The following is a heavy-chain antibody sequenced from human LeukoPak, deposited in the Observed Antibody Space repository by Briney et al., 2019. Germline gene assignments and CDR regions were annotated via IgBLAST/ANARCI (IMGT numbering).Heavy chain of an antibody. CDR3: ARLPGYSYGSFDY. J-gene: IGHJ4*02. D-gene: IGHD5-18*01. CDR2: ISSSSSYI. CDR1: GFTFSSYS. Sequence: NPGGSLRLSCAASGFTFSSYSMNWVRQAPGKGLEWVSSISSSSSYIYYADSVKGRFTISRDNAKNSLYLQMNSLRAEDTAVYYCARLPGYSYGSFDYWGQGTLVTVSS. V-gene: IGHV3-21*01.